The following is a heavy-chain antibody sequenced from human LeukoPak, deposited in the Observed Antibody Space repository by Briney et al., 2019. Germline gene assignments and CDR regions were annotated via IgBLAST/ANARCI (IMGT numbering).Heavy chain of an antibody. D-gene: IGHD3-3*01. J-gene: IGHJ3*02. CDR3: ARFGGPHAFDI. CDR1: GGSISSSNW. V-gene: IGHV4-4*02. Sequence: MPSETLSLTCAVSGGSISSSNWWSWVRQPPGKGLEWIAYINYSGSTNYNPSLKSRVTISVDTSKNHFSLTLSSVTAADTAVYYCARFGGPHAFDIWGQGTMVTVSS. CDR2: INYSGST.